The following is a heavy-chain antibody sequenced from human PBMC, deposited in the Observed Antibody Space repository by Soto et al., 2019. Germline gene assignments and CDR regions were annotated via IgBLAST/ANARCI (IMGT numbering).Heavy chain of an antibody. CDR1: GFSFTGYY. CDR2: INAHSGGT. J-gene: IGHJ5*02. CDR3: AKDLTRQLAYWLDP. V-gene: IGHV1-2*02. D-gene: IGHD6-6*01. Sequence: ASVKVSCKASGFSFTGYYIHGLRQAPGQGLEWMGWINAHSGGTEYAQKFQGRVTLTRDTSIATAYLTLTSLTSDDTALYYCAKDLTRQLAYWLDPWGQGTQVTVSS.